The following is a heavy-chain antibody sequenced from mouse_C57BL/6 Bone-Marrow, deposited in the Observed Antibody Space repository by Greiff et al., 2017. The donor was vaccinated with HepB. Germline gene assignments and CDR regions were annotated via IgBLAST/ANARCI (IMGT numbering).Heavy chain of an antibody. CDR2: IHPNSGST. J-gene: IGHJ2*01. D-gene: IGHD3-2*02. CDR3: TSRQLRLRDY. Sequence: VQLQQPGAELVKPGASVKLSCKASGYTFTSYWMHWVKQRPGQGLEWIGMIHPNSGSTNYNEKFKSKATLTVDKSSSTAYMQLSSLTSEDSAVYYCTSRQLRLRDYWGQGTTLTVSS. CDR1: GYTFTSYW. V-gene: IGHV1-64*01.